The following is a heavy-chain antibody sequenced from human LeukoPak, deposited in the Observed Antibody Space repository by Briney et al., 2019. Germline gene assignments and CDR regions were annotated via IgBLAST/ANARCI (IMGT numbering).Heavy chain of an antibody. CDR2: IWYDGGNK. CDR1: GFTFSSYG. CDR3: ARGNDFWSGYLANPLRYGMDV. V-gene: IGHV3-33*01. J-gene: IGHJ6*02. Sequence: PGGSLRLSCAASGFTFSSYGMHWVRQAPGKGLEWVAVIWYDGGNKYYADSVKGRFTISRDNSKNTLYLQMNSLRAEDTAVYYCARGNDFWSGYLANPLRYGMDVWGQGTTVTVSS. D-gene: IGHD3-3*01.